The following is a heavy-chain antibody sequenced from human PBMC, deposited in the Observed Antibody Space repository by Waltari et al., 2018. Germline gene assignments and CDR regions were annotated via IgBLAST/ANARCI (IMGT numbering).Heavy chain of an antibody. CDR3: ARKDGYNLRAAFDI. J-gene: IGHJ3*02. V-gene: IGHV4-59*11. CDR1: GGSISSHY. Sequence: VQLQESGPGLVKPSETLSLTCTVSGGSISSHYWSWIRQPPGKGLEWIGYIYYSGSTNYNPSLKSRVTISVDTSKNQFSLKLSSVTAADTAVYYCARKDGYNLRAAFDIWGQGTMVTVSS. D-gene: IGHD5-12*01. CDR2: IYYSGST.